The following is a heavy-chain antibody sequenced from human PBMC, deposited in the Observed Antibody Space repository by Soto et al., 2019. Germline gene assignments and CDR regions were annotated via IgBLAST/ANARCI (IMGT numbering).Heavy chain of an antibody. Sequence: GGSLRLSCAASGFTFSRYGMNWVRQAPGKGLEWVSSISSTTNYIYYGDSMKGRFTISRDNAKNSLYLEMNSLRAEDTAVYYCARGALYGSGMALNYWGQGTLVTVSS. CDR1: GFTFSRYG. D-gene: IGHD3-10*01. CDR3: ARGALYGSGMALNY. V-gene: IGHV3-21*06. J-gene: IGHJ4*02. CDR2: ISSTTNYI.